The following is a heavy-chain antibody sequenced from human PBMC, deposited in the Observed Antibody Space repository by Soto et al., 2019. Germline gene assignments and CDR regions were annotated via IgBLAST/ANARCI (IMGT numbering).Heavy chain of an antibody. V-gene: IGHV1-69*01. J-gene: IGHJ3*02. CDR1: GGTFSKYA. Sequence: QVQLVQSGAEVKKPGSSVKVSCKASGGTFSKYAITWVRQAPGQGLEWMGGIIPIYGTTNFAQKIQGRVTISADESTSTAYMDLRSLRSDDTAVYYCARARPWGDLFLFFDIWGQGTMVTVSS. CDR2: IIPIYGTT. D-gene: IGHD2-21*01. CDR3: ARARPWGDLFLFFDI.